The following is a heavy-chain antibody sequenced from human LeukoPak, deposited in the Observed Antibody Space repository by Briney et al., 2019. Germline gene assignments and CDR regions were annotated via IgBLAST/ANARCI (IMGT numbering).Heavy chain of an antibody. D-gene: IGHD6-13*01. CDR1: GYTHTELS. J-gene: IGHJ6*03. CDR3: AREGRADIAAAYYYYYYMDV. CDR2: FDCEDRDT. V-gene: IGHV1-24*01. Sequence: ASVKVSCKVSGYTHTELSIYWVRQAPGKGLEWMGSFDCEDRDTIYAPKFQDRVTMTTDTSTSTAYMELRSLRSDDTAVYYCAREGRADIAAAYYYYYYMDVWGKGTTVTVSS.